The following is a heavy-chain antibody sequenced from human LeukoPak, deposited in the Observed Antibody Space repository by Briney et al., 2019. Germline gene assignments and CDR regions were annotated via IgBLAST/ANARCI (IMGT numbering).Heavy chain of an antibody. J-gene: IGHJ4*02. D-gene: IGHD4-11*01. CDR1: GGSISSYY. CDR3: ARVRVDYLYFDY. Sequence: SETLSLTCTVSGGSISSYYWSWIRQPPGKGLEWIGYIYYSGSTNYNPSLKSRVTISVDMSKNQFSLKLGSVTAADTAVYYCARVRVDYLYFDYWGQGTLVTVSS. CDR2: IYYSGST. V-gene: IGHV4-59*01.